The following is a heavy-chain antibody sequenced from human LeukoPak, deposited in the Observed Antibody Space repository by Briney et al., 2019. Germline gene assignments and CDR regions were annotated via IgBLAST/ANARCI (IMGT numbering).Heavy chain of an antibody. CDR3: AKDWADIVVVPAAVDY. D-gene: IGHD2-2*01. Sequence: GGSLRLSCAASGFTFSSYSMNWVRQAPGKGLEWVAFIRYDGSNKYYADSVKGRFTISRDNSKNTLYLQMNSLRAENTAVYYCAKDWADIVVVPAAVDYWGQGTLVTVSS. CDR2: IRYDGSNK. CDR1: GFTFSSYS. V-gene: IGHV3-30*02. J-gene: IGHJ4*02.